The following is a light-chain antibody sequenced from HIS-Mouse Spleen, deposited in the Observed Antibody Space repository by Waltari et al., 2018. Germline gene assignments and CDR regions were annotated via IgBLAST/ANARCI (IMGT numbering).Light chain of an antibody. V-gene: IGLV3-19*01. CDR1: SLRSYY. J-gene: IGLJ1*01. CDR2: GKN. CDR3: NSRDSSGNHLSV. Sequence: SSELTQDPAVSVALGQTVRITCQGDSLRSYYASWYQQKPGQAPVLVIYGKNNRPSGIPDRFAGCSSGNTASLTITGAQAEDEADYYCNSRDSSGNHLSVFGTGTKVTVL.